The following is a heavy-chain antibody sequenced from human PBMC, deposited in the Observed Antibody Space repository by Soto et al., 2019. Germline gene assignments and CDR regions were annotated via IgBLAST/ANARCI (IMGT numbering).Heavy chain of an antibody. CDR3: ARVGSTMVRGVGMVYFDY. CDR2: IRYDGSNT. CDR1: GFTFSGYG. V-gene: IGHV3-33*01. J-gene: IGHJ4*02. D-gene: IGHD3-10*01. Sequence: PGGSLRLSCAASGFTFSGYGMHWVRQAPGKGLEWEAVIRYDGSNTYYADSVKGRFTISRDNAKNSLYLQMNSLRAEDTAVYYCARVGSTMVRGVGMVYFDYWGQGTLVTVSS.